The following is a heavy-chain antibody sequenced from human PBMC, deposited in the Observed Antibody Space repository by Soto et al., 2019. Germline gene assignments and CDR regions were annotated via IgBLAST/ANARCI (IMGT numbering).Heavy chain of an antibody. V-gene: IGHV4-61*01. J-gene: IGHJ4*02. Sequence: PSETLSLTCTVSVGSVSRGSYYWIWIRQPPGKGLEWIGYIYYSGSTNYNPSLKGRVTISLDTSSNQFSLKLTSVTAADTAVYYCARDIRGYSRAFDYWGQGTLVTVS. CDR1: VGSVSRGSYY. CDR2: IYYSGST. D-gene: IGHD5-18*01. CDR3: ARDIRGYSRAFDY.